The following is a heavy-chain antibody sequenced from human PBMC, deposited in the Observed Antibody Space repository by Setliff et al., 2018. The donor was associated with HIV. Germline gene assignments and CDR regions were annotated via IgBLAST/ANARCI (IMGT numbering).Heavy chain of an antibody. CDR3: SRDRSATWTPTTY. J-gene: IGHJ4*02. Sequence: ASVKVSCKASGGTFTNSAIGWVRQAPGQGLEWMGWISTYKGNTKYEQKFQGRVTMTTDTSTSTAYMELRSLRSDDTAIYYCSRDRSATWTPTTYWGQGTLVTVSS. D-gene: IGHD6-25*01. CDR1: GGTFTNSA. CDR2: ISTYKGNT. V-gene: IGHV1-18*01.